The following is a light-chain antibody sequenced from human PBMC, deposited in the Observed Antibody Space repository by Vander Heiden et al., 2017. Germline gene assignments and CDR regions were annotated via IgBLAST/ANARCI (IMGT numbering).Light chain of an antibody. Sequence: QYALTQPASVSGSPGQPITIPCTGTSSDVGSYNLVPWYQQHPGKAPKLMIYEVSKRPSGVSNRFSGSKSGNTASLTISGLQAEDEADYYCCSYAGSSTLVFGGGTKLTVL. J-gene: IGLJ2*01. CDR3: CSYAGSSTLV. CDR1: SSDVGSYNL. CDR2: EVS. V-gene: IGLV2-23*02.